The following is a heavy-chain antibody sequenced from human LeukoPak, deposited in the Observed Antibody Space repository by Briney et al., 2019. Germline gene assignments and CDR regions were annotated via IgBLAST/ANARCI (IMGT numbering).Heavy chain of an antibody. D-gene: IGHD3-10*01. CDR2: ISYDGSNK. V-gene: IGHV3-30*03. CDR3: AQGGSEIYYFYHGMDV. CDR1: GLSLNSYA. Sequence: PGGSLRLSCAASGLSLNSYAIHWVRQAPGKGLEWVTAISYDGSNKHYADSVRGRFTISRDNSKHTLYLQMNSLRSDDTAVYYCAQGGSEIYYFYHGMDVWGRGTTVTVSS. J-gene: IGHJ6*02.